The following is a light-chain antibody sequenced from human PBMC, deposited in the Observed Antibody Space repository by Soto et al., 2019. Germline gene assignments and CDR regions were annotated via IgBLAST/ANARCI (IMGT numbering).Light chain of an antibody. J-gene: IGKJ1*01. Sequence: DIQMTQSPSSLSASVGDRVTISCRASLYLSNYLNWYQQTPGKGPKLLIYAASSLQSGVPSRFSGSGSGTDFTLTISRLAPEDFATYYCQHHDSYSPSWPFGQGTKVDIK. CDR3: QHHDSYSPSWP. V-gene: IGKV1-39*01. CDR2: AAS. CDR1: LYLSNY.